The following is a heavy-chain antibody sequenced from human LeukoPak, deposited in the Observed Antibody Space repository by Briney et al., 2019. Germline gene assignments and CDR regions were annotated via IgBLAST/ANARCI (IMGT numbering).Heavy chain of an antibody. CDR3: ARSPVRDDAFDI. D-gene: IGHD4-17*01. J-gene: IGHJ3*02. Sequence: PSETLSLTCTVSGGSISSYCWSWIRQPPGKGLEWIGYIYYSGSTNYNPSLKSRVTISVDTSKNQFSLKLSSVTAADTAVYYCARSPVRDDAFDIWGQGTMVTVSS. CDR1: GGSISSYC. CDR2: IYYSGST. V-gene: IGHV4-59*01.